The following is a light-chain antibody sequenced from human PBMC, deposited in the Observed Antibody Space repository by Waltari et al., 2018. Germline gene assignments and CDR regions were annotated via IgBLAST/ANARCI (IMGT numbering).Light chain of an antibody. J-gene: IGKJ2*01. V-gene: IGKV1-39*01. CDR1: QSISSD. CDR2: AAS. CDR3: QQSYSTPPYT. Sequence: DIQMTHPPSSLSASVGARVTITCRASQSISSDLNWYQQKSGKAPKLLIYAASSLQSGVPSRFSGSGSGTDFTLTISSLQPEDFATYYCQQSYSTPPYTFSQGTKLEIK.